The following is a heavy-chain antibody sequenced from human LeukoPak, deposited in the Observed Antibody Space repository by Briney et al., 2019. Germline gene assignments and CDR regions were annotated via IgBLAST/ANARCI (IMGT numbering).Heavy chain of an antibody. CDR1: GFTFSTYA. J-gene: IGHJ5*02. CDR2: ISTGGENT. D-gene: IGHD2-21*02. Sequence: PGGSLRLSRAGSGFTFSTYAMSWGRQPPGKGLEGVSSISTGGENTYYIDSVKGRFTISRDNSKNTLYLQMNSLRAEDTALYRCALDIRGGGDYGWFDPWGQGTLVTVSS. CDR3: ALDIRGGGDYGWFDP. V-gene: IGHV3-23*01.